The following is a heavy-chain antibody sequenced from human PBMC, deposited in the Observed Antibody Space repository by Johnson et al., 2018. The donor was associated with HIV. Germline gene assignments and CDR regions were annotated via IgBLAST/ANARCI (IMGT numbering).Heavy chain of an antibody. CDR1: GFTFSSYG. CDR3: AKEGWAAAQEGCGAFDI. D-gene: IGHD6-13*01. V-gene: IGHV3-30*18. J-gene: IGHJ3*02. Sequence: QVQLVESGGGVVQPGRSLRLSCAASGFTFSSYGMHWVRQAPGKGLEWVAVISYDGSNKYYADSVKGRFTISRDNSKNTRYMQMNSLRAEGTAVYYCAKEGWAAAQEGCGAFDIWGQGTMVTVSS. CDR2: ISYDGSNK.